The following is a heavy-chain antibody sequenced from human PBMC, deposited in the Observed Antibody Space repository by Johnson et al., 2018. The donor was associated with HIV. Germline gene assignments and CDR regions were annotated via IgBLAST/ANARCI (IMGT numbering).Heavy chain of an antibody. V-gene: IGHV3-30*02. J-gene: IGHJ3*02. Sequence: QVQLVESGGGVVQPGGSLRLSCAASGFTFSSYGMHWVRQAPGKGLEWVAFIRYDGSNKYYADSVKGRFTISRDNSKNTLYLQMNSLRAEDTAVYYCARELGGSSLPFGAFDIWGQGTMVTVSS. CDR3: ARELGGSSLPFGAFDI. CDR2: IRYDGSNK. D-gene: IGHD6-13*01. CDR1: GFTFSSYG.